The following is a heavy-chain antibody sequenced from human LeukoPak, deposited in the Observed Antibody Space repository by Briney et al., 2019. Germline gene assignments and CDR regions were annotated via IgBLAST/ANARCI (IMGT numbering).Heavy chain of an antibody. Sequence: GRSLRLSCAASGSTFDDYAMHWVRQAPGKGLEWVSGISWNSGSIGYADSVKGRFTISRDNAKNSLYLQMNSLRAEDTALYYCAKDRYSSGYYYDYWGQGTLVTVSS. CDR2: ISWNSGSI. V-gene: IGHV3-9*01. CDR3: AKDRYSSGYYYDY. CDR1: GSTFDDYA. D-gene: IGHD3-22*01. J-gene: IGHJ4*02.